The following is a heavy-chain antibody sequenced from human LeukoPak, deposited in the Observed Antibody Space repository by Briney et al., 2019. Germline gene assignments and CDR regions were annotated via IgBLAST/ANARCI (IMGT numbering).Heavy chain of an antibody. CDR1: GYTFTSYG. CDR3: ARDTRFLRYFDLPADY. Sequence: ASVKVSCKASGYTFTSYGISWVRQAPGQGLEWMGWISAYNGNTNYAQKLQGRVTMTTDTSTSTAYMELRSLRSDDTAVYYCARDTRFLRYFDLPADYWGQGTLVTVSS. V-gene: IGHV1-18*01. CDR2: ISAYNGNT. J-gene: IGHJ4*02. D-gene: IGHD3-9*01.